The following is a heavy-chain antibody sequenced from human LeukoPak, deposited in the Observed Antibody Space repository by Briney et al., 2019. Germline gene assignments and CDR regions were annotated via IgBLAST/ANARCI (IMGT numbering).Heavy chain of an antibody. V-gene: IGHV1-46*01. CDR3: ARVDYYGDYPDY. CDR2: INPSGGST. J-gene: IGHJ4*02. D-gene: IGHD4-17*01. CDR1: GYTFTSYY. Sequence: GASVKDSXKASGYTFTSYYMHWVRQAPGQGLEWMGIINPSGGSTSYAQKFQGRVTMTRDTSTSTVYMELSSLRSEDTAVYYCARVDYYGDYPDYWGQGTLVTVSS.